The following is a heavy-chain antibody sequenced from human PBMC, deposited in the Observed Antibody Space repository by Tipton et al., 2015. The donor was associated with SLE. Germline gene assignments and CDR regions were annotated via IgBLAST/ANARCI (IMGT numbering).Heavy chain of an antibody. CDR2: IYHDGST. V-gene: IGHV4-39*07. Sequence: TLSLTCTVSGGSISSGNYNWGWIRQPPGKGLEWIANIYHDGSTYYNPSLKSRVTISVDTSKNQFSLKLTSVTAADTAVFYCARHRGYFTVSDYIDYWGQGTLVTVSS. CDR3: ARHRGYFTVSDYIDY. J-gene: IGHJ4*02. CDR1: GGSISSGNYN. D-gene: IGHD2-8*01.